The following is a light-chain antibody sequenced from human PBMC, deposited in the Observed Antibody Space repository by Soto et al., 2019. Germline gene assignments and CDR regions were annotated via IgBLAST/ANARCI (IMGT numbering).Light chain of an antibody. CDR1: HSVNSH. V-gene: IGKV3-11*01. J-gene: IGKJ1*01. CDR3: QQRSNWPIT. CDR2: GAS. Sequence: MMMTQSPATLSVSPWERVTLSCRTSHSVNSHVAWYQQKPGQAPRLLLYGASNRATGIPARFSGSGSGTDFTLTISSREHGDFAVYYCQQRSNWPITFGQGTKVDIK.